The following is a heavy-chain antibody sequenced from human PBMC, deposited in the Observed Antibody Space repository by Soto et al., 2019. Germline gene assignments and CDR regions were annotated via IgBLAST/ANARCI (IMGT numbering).Heavy chain of an antibody. CDR2: ISDSGGSA. D-gene: IGHD3-3*01. J-gene: IGHJ4*02. V-gene: IGHV3-23*01. Sequence: EVQLLESGGGWVQPWGSLRLSCAASGFTFSPYAMGWVRQATGKGLEWVSFISDSGGSAYYADSVKGRCTISRDNSKNTLYLHMNRQSAADTAVYYCAKVVRRRGSWSFDSWGQVTMVIFSS. CDR3: AKVVRRRGSWSFDS. CDR1: GFTFSPYA.